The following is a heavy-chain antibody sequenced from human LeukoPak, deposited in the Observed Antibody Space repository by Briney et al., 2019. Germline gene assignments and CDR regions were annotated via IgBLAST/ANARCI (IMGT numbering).Heavy chain of an antibody. V-gene: IGHV3-23*01. CDR3: AKGSEYQLPQTYFDY. CDR1: GFTLSSYA. D-gene: IGHD2-2*01. Sequence: GGSLRLSCAASGFTLSSYAMTWVRQAPGKGLEWVSVISGSGGSTYYADSVKGRFTISRDNSKNTLYLQVNSLRAEDTAIYSCAKGSEYQLPQTYFDYWGQGTLVTVSS. J-gene: IGHJ4*02. CDR2: ISGSGGST.